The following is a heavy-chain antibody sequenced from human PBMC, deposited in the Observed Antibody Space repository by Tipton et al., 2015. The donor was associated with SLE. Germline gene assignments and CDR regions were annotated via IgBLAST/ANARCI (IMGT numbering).Heavy chain of an antibody. CDR3: ARGIAAAGVIFDY. D-gene: IGHD6-13*01. J-gene: IGHJ4*02. CDR2: IYHSGST. V-gene: IGHV4-30-2*02. CDR1: GGSIRNGGYS. Sequence: TLSLTCAVSGGSIRNGGYSWNWIRQPPGKGLEWIGYIYHSGSTYYNPSLKSRVTISVDRSKNQFSLKLSSVTAADTAVYYCARGIAAAGVIFDYWGQGTLVTVSS.